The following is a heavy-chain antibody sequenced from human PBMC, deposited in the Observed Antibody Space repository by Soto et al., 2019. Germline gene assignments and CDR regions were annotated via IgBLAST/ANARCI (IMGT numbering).Heavy chain of an antibody. CDR1: GYAFTDYY. CDR2: INSQSGGT. V-gene: IGHV1-2*02. D-gene: IGHD5-18*01. J-gene: IGHJ6*02. Sequence: QVQLVQSGAKVKKPGASVKVSCKASGYAFTDYYMHWVRKAPGHGLEWMGWINSQSGGTNLGQRFQGRVTMTRDTSISTTHLEVSRLRSDDTAIFYCARSDTDMAAPYYGRDVWGQGTTVTVSS. CDR3: ARSDTDMAAPYYGRDV.